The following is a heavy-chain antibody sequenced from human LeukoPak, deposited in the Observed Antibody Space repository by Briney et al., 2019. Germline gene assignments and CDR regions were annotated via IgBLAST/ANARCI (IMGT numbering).Heavy chain of an antibody. J-gene: IGHJ4*02. CDR3: ATFTPAIAAAGINFDY. CDR1: GFTLSNYW. Sequence: GGSLRLSCAASGFTLSNYWMSWVRQAPGKGLEWVANIKQDGSEKYYVDSVKGRFTISRDNAKNTLYLQMNSLRAEDTAVYYCATFTPAIAAAGINFDYWGQGTLVTVSS. D-gene: IGHD6-13*01. CDR2: IKQDGSEK. V-gene: IGHV3-7*03.